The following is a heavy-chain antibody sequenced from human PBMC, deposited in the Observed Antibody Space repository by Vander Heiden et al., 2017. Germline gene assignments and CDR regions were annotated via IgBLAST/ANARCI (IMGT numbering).Heavy chain of an antibody. D-gene: IGHD3-22*01. CDR3: ARTYYYDSSGYYKIYYFDY. CDR1: GGSISSYY. Sequence: QVQLQESGPGLVKPSETLSLTCTVSGGSISSYYWSWIRQPPGKGLEWIGYIYYSGSTNYNPSLKSRVTISVDTSKNQFSLKLSSVTAADTAVYYCARTYYYDSSGYYKIYYFDYWCQGTLVTVSS. V-gene: IGHV4-59*08. CDR2: IYYSGST. J-gene: IGHJ4*02.